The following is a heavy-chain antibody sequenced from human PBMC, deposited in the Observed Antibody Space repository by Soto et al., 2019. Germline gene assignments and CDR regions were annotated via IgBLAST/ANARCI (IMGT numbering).Heavy chain of an antibody. V-gene: IGHV3-30-3*01. CDR2: ISYDGSNK. CDR3: ARRSCISTSCYSPYGMDV. J-gene: IGHJ6*02. Sequence: LGGSLRLSCAASGFTFSSYAMHWVRQAPCKGLEWVAVISYDGSNKYYADSVKGRFTISRDNSKNTLYLQMNSLRAEDTAVYYCARRSCISTSCYSPYGMDVWGQGTTVTVSS. CDR1: GFTFSSYA. D-gene: IGHD2-2*01.